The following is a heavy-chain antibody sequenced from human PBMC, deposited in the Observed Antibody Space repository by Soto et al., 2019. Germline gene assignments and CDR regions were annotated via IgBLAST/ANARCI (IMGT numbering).Heavy chain of an antibody. CDR1: GLTFSSYA. V-gene: IGHV3-30-3*01. Sequence: QVQLVESGGGVVQPGRSLRLSCAASGLTFSSYAMHWVRQAPGKGLEWVAVISYDGSNKYYADSVKGRFTISRDNSKNTLYLQMNSLRAEDTAVYYCARDGTGIDYWGQGTLVTVSS. J-gene: IGHJ4*02. D-gene: IGHD1-1*01. CDR2: ISYDGSNK. CDR3: ARDGTGIDY.